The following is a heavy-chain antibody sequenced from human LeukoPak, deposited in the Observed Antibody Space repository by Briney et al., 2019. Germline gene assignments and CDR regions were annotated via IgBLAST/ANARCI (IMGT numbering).Heavy chain of an antibody. CDR1: GGSISSGGYS. CDR3: AYSGSYGHLGY. CDR2: IYHSGST. D-gene: IGHD1-26*01. V-gene: IGHV4-30-2*01. Sequence: TLSLTCAVSGGSISSGGYSWSWIRQPPGKGLEWIGYIYHSGSTYYNPSLKSRVTISVDRSKNQFSLKLSSVTVADTALYYCAYSGSYGHLGYWGQGIPVTVSS. J-gene: IGHJ4*02.